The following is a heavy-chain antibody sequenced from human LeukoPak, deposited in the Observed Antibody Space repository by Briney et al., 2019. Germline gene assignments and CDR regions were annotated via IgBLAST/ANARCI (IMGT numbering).Heavy chain of an antibody. CDR2: IIPIFGTA. V-gene: IGHV1-69*13. Sequence: SVNVSCKASVGTFSSYAISWVRQAPGQGLEWMGGIIPIFGTANYAQKFQGRVTITADESTSTAYMELSSLRSEDTAVYYCARSYDSSGTHPPYNWFDPWGQGTLVTVSS. J-gene: IGHJ5*02. CDR3: ARSYDSSGTHPPYNWFDP. D-gene: IGHD3-22*01. CDR1: VGTFSSYA.